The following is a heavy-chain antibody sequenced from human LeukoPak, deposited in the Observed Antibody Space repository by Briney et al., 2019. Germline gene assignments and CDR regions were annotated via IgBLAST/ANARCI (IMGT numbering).Heavy chain of an antibody. J-gene: IGHJ6*03. Sequence: SETLSLTCTVSGGSISSYYWSWFGRPPGKGLEWIGYIYYSGRTNYNPPLKSRVTISVDTSKNQFSLKLSSVTAADTAVYYCAGARVYYYDSSGYYRGYYYYYMDVWGKGTTVTVSS. CDR2: IYYSGRT. D-gene: IGHD3-22*01. V-gene: IGHV4-59*01. CDR1: GGSISSYY. CDR3: AGARVYYYDSSGYYRGYYYYYMDV.